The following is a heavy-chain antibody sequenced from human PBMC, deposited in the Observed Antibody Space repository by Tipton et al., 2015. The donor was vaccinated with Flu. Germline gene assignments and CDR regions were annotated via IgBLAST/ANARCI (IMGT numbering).Heavy chain of an antibody. Sequence: QLVQSGAEVQRTGASVKISCKSSGYSLTNYFIHWVRRAPGQGLEWMGVVNPSGGGTTYAQRFQGRVTMTTDTSTSTAYMELRNVMSEDTAIYYCAKDTSTSGYYFGVDVWGQGTTVTVSS. D-gene: IGHD2-2*01. CDR1: GYSLTNYF. J-gene: IGHJ6*02. CDR3: AKDTSTSGYYFGVDV. CDR2: VNPSGGGT. V-gene: IGHV1-46*01.